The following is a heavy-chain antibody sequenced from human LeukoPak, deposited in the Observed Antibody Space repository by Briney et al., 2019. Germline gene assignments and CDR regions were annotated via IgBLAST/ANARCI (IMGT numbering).Heavy chain of an antibody. CDR3: AKEQYVAGIQTDGIDI. CDR2: LRFDGNNK. Sequence: QAGGSLRLSCAASGFTFSSYAMSWVRQAPGKGLEWVAFLRFDGNNKSYADSVKGRFTISRDNSESTLYLQMNNLRAEDTAVYYCAKEQYVAGIQTDGIDIWGQGTMVTVSS. CDR1: GFTFSSYA. J-gene: IGHJ3*02. D-gene: IGHD6-19*01. V-gene: IGHV3-30*02.